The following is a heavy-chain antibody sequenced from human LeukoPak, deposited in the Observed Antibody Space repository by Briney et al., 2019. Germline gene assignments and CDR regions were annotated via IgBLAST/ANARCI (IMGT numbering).Heavy chain of an antibody. CDR1: GGSISSYY. CDR2: IYYSGST. D-gene: IGHD4-17*01. Sequence: PSETLSLTCTVSGGSISSYYWSWIRQPPGKGLEWIGYIYYSGSTNYNPSLKSRVTISVDTSKNQFSLKLSSVTAADTAVYYCARLGRYGDYVVAFDIWGQGTMVTVPS. J-gene: IGHJ3*02. CDR3: ARLGRYGDYVVAFDI. V-gene: IGHV4-59*08.